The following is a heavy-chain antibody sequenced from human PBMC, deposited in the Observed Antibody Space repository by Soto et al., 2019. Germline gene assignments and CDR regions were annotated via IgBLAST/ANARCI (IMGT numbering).Heavy chain of an antibody. D-gene: IGHD3-16*01. J-gene: IGHJ4*02. CDR1: GCSLSARGVG. CDR2: IYWNDDE. Sequence: GSRRTLVNPTHTLTLTCNFSGCSLSARGVGVGWIRQPPRKTLEWLALIYWNDDERYSRSLQSRLTITKDASKKQVVFSMTNVDPADTATYYCAHSPWGAAPDYWGQGTLVTVSS. CDR3: AHSPWGAAPDY. V-gene: IGHV2-5*01.